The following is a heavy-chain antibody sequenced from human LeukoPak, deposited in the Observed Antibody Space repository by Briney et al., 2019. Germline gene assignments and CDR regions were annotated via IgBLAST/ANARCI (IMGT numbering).Heavy chain of an antibody. Sequence: GGSLRLSCAASGFTFSSYGMHWVRQAPGKGLEWVAVISYDGSNKYYADSVKGRFTISRDNSKNTLYLQMNSLRAEDTAVYYCARLHHPLNYYDSSGDIWGQGTMVTVSS. J-gene: IGHJ3*02. D-gene: IGHD3-22*01. CDR3: ARLHHPLNYYDSSGDI. V-gene: IGHV3-30*03. CDR2: ISYDGSNK. CDR1: GFTFSSYG.